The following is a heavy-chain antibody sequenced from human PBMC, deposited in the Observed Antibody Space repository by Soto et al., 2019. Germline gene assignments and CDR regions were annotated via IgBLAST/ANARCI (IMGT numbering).Heavy chain of an antibody. CDR3: ARAWVYDSNDYYYAY. Sequence: QVQLVQSGAEVRKPGSSVKVSCKASGGTFSRHAISWVRQAPGQGLEWMGGIIPIFGTANHAQKVQGRVTIIEDEPTSTVYMEWSSLRSEDTDMYYCARAWVYDSNDYYYAYWGQGTLVIVSS. J-gene: IGHJ4*02. V-gene: IGHV1-69*01. CDR2: IIPIFGTA. D-gene: IGHD3-22*01. CDR1: GGTFSRHA.